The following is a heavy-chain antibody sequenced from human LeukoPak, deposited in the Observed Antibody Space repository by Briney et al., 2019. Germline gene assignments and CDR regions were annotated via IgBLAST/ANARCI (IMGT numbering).Heavy chain of an antibody. D-gene: IGHD3-3*01. CDR1: GFTFSSYA. CDR3: ARGERFLEWLYGY. J-gene: IGHJ4*02. V-gene: IGHV3-23*01. Sequence: GGSLRLSCAASGFTFSSYAMSWVRQAPGKGLEWVSAISGSGGSTYYADSVKGRFTISRDNSKNTLYLQINSLRAEDTAVYYYARGERFLEWLYGYWGQGTLVTVSS. CDR2: ISGSGGST.